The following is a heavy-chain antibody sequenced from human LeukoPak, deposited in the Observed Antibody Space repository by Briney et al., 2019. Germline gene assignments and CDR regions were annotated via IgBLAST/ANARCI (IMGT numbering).Heavy chain of an antibody. CDR1: GFTFSSYE. Sequence: PGGSLRLSCAASGFTFSSYEVNWVRQAPGKGLEWVSYISSSGSTIYYADSVKGRFTISRDNAKNSLYLQMNSLRAEDTAVYYCARAYLHDYGDYQWFDPWGQGTLVTVSS. V-gene: IGHV3-48*03. D-gene: IGHD4-17*01. CDR3: ARAYLHDYGDYQWFDP. J-gene: IGHJ5*02. CDR2: ISSSGSTI.